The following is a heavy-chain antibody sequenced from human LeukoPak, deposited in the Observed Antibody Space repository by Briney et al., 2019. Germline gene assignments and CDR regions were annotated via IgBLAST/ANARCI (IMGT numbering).Heavy chain of an antibody. J-gene: IGHJ2*01. Sequence: GGSLRLSCAASGFTFSSYGMHWVRRAPGKGLEWVAVIWYDGSNKYYADSVKGRFTISRDNSKNTLYLQMNSLRAEDTAVYYCAKDKHIAAAGPFDLWGRGTLVTVSS. V-gene: IGHV3-33*06. D-gene: IGHD6-13*01. CDR3: AKDKHIAAAGPFDL. CDR1: GFTFSSYG. CDR2: IWYDGSNK.